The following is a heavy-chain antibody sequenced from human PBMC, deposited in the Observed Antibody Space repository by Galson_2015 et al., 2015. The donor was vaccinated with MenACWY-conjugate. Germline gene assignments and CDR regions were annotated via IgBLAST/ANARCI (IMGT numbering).Heavy chain of an antibody. V-gene: IGHV3-74*01. Sequence: SLRLSCAASGFTFSSSWMHWVRQAPGKGLVWVSYINSDGSRTTYADSVKGRFTISRDNAKNTLYLQKNSLRAEDTAVYYCARDRSYALDYWGQGPRVTVSS. J-gene: IGHJ4*02. CDR1: GFTFSSSW. CDR3: ARDRSYALDY. D-gene: IGHD3-16*01. CDR2: INSDGSRT.